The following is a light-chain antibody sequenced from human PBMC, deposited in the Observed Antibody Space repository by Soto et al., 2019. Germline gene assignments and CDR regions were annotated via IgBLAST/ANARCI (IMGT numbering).Light chain of an antibody. V-gene: IGKV3D-15*01. Sequence: EIVMTQSPATLSVSPGERATLSCRASQSISTNLVWYQQKPGQAPRLLIYGASTRATGIPARFSGSGSGIEFTLTISSLQSEDFAVYYCQQCNRSPLTFGGGTKVEIK. CDR2: GAS. CDR1: QSISTN. CDR3: QQCNRSPLT. J-gene: IGKJ4*01.